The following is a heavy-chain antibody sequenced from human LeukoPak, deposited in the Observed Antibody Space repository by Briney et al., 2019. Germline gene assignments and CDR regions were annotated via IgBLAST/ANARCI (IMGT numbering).Heavy chain of an antibody. CDR3: ARVVVAATLVAPFDY. D-gene: IGHD2-15*01. CDR2: IIPIFGTA. Sequence: ASVKVSCKASGGTFSSYAISWVRQAPGQGLEWMGGIIPIFGTANYAQKFQGRVTITADESTSTAYMELSSLRSEDTAVYHCARVVVAATLVAPFDYWGQGTLVTVSS. J-gene: IGHJ4*02. V-gene: IGHV1-69*13. CDR1: GGTFSSYA.